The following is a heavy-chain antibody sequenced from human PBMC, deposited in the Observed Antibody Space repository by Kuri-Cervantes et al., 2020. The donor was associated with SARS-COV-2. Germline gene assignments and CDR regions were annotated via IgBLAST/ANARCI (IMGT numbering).Heavy chain of an antibody. J-gene: IGHJ5*02. D-gene: IGHD2-2*01. V-gene: IGHV1-69*05. Sequence: SVKVSCKASGGTFSSYAISWVRQAPGRGLEWMGGIIPIFGTANYAQKFQGRVTITTDESTSTAYMELSSLRSEDTAVYYCAREGCSSTSCYSAWFDPWGQGTLVTVSS. CDR3: AREGCSSTSCYSAWFDP. CDR1: GGTFSSYA. CDR2: IIPIFGTA.